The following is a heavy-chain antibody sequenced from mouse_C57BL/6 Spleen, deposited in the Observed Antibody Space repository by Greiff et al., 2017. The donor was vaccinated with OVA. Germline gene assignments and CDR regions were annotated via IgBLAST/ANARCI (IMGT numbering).Heavy chain of an antibody. D-gene: IGHD2-5*01. V-gene: IGHV1-66*01. CDR2: IYPGSGNT. CDR1: GYSFTSYY. J-gene: IGHJ1*03. Sequence: QVQLQESGPELVKPGASVKISCKASGYSFTSYYIHWVKQRPGQGLEWIGWIYPGSGNTKYNEKFKGKATLTADTSSSTAYMQLSSLTSEDSAVYYCANSNYYWYFDVWGTGTTVTVSS. CDR3: ANSNYYWYFDV.